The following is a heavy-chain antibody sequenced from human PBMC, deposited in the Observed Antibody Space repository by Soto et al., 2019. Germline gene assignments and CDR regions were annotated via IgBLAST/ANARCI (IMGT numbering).Heavy chain of an antibody. CDR2: IYNTGRT. J-gene: IGHJ6*02. Sequence: QVQLQESGPGLVKPSQTLSLSCTVSGGSISSGGYYWSWIRQHPGKGLEWMGSIYNTGRTDYNPSLESRVTISLDPSKCQFSLQLTSVTAAYTAVYYCARLPAITLVRGAFGMDVWGQGNTVTFSS. CDR1: GGSISSGGYY. V-gene: IGHV4-31*03. CDR3: ARLPAITLVRGAFGMDV. D-gene: IGHD3-10*01.